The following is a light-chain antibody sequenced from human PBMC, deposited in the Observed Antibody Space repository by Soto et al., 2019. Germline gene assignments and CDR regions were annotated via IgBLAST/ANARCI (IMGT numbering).Light chain of an antibody. J-gene: IGKJ2*01. CDR1: QSVLHSSNNKNY. Sequence: DIVMTQSPDSLAVSLGETATINCKSSQSVLHSSNNKNYLAWYQQKPGQPPRLLIYWASTRESGVPDRFSGSGSATDFTLTISRLQAEDVAVYYCHQYYSVPQTFGQGTNLDIK. CDR2: WAS. V-gene: IGKV4-1*01. CDR3: HQYYSVPQT.